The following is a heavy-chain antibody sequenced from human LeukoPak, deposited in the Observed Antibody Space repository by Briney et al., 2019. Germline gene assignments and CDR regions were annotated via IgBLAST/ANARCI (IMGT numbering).Heavy chain of an antibody. V-gene: IGHV1-46*01. D-gene: IGHD3-9*01. CDR3: AVSDILTGYYHFYYGMDV. Sequence: ASVKVSCKASGYTFTSYYMHWVRQAPGQGLEWMGITNPSGGSTSYAQKFQGRVTMTRDTSTSTVYMELSSLRSEDTAVYYCAVSDILTGYYHFYYGMDVWGQGTTVTVSS. CDR1: GYTFTSYY. CDR2: TNPSGGST. J-gene: IGHJ6*02.